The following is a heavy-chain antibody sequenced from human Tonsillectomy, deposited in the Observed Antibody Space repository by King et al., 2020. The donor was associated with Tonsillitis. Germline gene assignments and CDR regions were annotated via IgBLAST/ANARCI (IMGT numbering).Heavy chain of an antibody. Sequence: VQLVQSGAEVKKPGASVKVSCKASGYTFTSYAMHWVRQAPGQRLEWMGWINAGNGNTKYSQKFQGRVTITRDTSASTAYMELSSLRSEDTAVYYCAREGYFDWFPYYGMDVWGQGTTVTVS. D-gene: IGHD3-9*01. CDR3: AREGYFDWFPYYGMDV. CDR1: GYTFTSYA. V-gene: IGHV1-3*01. CDR2: INAGNGNT. J-gene: IGHJ6*02.